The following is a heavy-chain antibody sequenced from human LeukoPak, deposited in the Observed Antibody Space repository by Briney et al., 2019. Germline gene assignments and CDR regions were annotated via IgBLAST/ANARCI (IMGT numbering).Heavy chain of an antibody. V-gene: IGHV4-39*07. J-gene: IGHJ6*03. CDR3: ARGTVTRGYYYNYYMDV. D-gene: IGHD4-17*01. CDR2: VYYSGST. Sequence: PSETLSLTCTVSGGSVSSHRYYWGWLRQPPGKGLEWIGSVYYSGSTYYDPSLKSRVVISVDTSKNQFSLKLSSVTAADTAVYYCARGTVTRGYYYNYYMDVWGKETTVTVSS. CDR1: GGSVSSHRYY.